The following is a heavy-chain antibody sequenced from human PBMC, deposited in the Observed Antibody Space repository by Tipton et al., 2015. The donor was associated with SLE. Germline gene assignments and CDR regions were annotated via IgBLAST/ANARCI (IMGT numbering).Heavy chain of an antibody. J-gene: IGHJ5*02. CDR2: VYYTGSA. Sequence: PGLVKPSETLSLTCTVSGDSINRYWSWIRQPPGKGLEWLGYVYYTGSANYNPSLKSRVTISIDTSKNQFSLRLSSVTAADTAVYYCATMVNYYDSRPDNWFDPWGQGNLVTVSS. CDR3: ATMVNYYDSRPDNWFDP. CDR1: GDSINRY. D-gene: IGHD3-22*01. V-gene: IGHV4-59*12.